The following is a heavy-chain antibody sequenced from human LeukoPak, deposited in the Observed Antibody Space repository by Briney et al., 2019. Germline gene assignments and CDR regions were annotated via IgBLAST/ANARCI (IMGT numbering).Heavy chain of an antibody. CDR2: ISGSGGTT. CDR3: AKKRYYDSSGQEDSFDY. V-gene: IGHV3-23*01. Sequence: GGSLRLSCAASGFTFSSYAMSWVRQAPGKGLEWVSVISGSGGTTYYADSVKGRFTISRDNSKSTLYLQMNSLRAEDTAVYYCAKKRYYDSSGQEDSFDYWGQGTLVTVSS. CDR1: GFTFSSYA. J-gene: IGHJ4*02. D-gene: IGHD3-22*01.